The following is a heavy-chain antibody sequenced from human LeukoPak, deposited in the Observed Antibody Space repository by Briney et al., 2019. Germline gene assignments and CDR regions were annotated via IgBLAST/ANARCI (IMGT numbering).Heavy chain of an antibody. D-gene: IGHD2-15*01. J-gene: IGHJ4*02. CDR3: VRDWGGVSCY. CDR2: IIHDGSED. Sequence: GGSLRLSCAASGFPFRNYWITCVRQAPGRGLGWLATIIHDGSEDYYVDSVEGRFTISRDNTKNSLYLQMNSLRTEDTAVHYCVRDWGGVSCYWGQGTLVTVSS. CDR1: GFPFRNYW. V-gene: IGHV3-7*01.